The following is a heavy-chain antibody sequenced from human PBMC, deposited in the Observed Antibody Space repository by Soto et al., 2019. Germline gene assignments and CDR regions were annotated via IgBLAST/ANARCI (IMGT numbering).Heavy chain of an antibody. J-gene: IGHJ4*02. V-gene: IGHV4-59*01. D-gene: IGHD1-26*01. CDR2: VYHSGGT. CDR3: ARDTTSGSFWDY. CDR1: GDSISHYY. Sequence: PSETLSLTCTVSGDSISHYYWNWIRQPPGKGLEWIGYVYHSGGTNYNPSLKSRVTISVDTSKIQFSLKVSSVTAADTAVYYCARDTTSGSFWDYWSPGTLVTVSS.